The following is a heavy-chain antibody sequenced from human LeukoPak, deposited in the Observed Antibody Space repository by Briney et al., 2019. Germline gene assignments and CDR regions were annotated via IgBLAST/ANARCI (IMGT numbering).Heavy chain of an antibody. Sequence: PGGSLRLSCAASGFTFSSYSMNWVRQAPGKGLEWVSYISSSSSTIYYADSVKGRFTISRDNAKNSLCLQMNSLRDEDTAVYYCARAHDYGDLPTGDYWGQGTLVTVSS. CDR1: GFTFSSYS. V-gene: IGHV3-48*02. CDR2: ISSSSSTI. J-gene: IGHJ4*02. D-gene: IGHD4-17*01. CDR3: ARAHDYGDLPTGDY.